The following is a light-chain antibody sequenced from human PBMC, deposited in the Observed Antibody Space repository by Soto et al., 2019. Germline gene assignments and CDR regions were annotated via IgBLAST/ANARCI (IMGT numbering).Light chain of an antibody. CDR1: SGVVSGGHY. CDR3: LLSFSGAYVV. CDR2: ETS. Sequence: QSVVTQEPSLTVSPGGTGTLTCGSTSGVVSGGHYPCWFQQKPGQAPRTLIYETSLKHPWTPARFSGSLLGGKAALTLSGAQPEDEAEYYCLLSFSGAYVVFGGGTKVTVL. V-gene: IGLV7-46*01. J-gene: IGLJ3*02.